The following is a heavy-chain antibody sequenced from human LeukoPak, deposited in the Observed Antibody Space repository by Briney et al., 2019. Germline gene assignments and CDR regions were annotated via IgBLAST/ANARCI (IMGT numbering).Heavy chain of an antibody. CDR3: ARTFLSGDGYKVGYFDY. CDR1: GFSVSTNY. J-gene: IGHJ4*02. CDR2: IYTSGST. Sequence: GGSLRLSCPASGFSVSTNYLSWARQAPGKGPEWVSLIYTSGSTYYTGSVKGRFTISRDNSQNTLYLQMNSLSAEDTAVYYCARTFLSGDGYKVGYFDYWGQGNQGTVSS. D-gene: IGHD5-24*01. V-gene: IGHV3-53*01.